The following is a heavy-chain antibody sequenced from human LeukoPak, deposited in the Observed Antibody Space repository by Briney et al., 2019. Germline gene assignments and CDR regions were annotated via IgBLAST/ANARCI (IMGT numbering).Heavy chain of an antibody. CDR3: ARAYSSGNFDY. V-gene: IGHV3-20*04. CDR2: INWNGGST. CDR1: GFTFDVYG. Sequence: PGGSLRLSCAASGFTFDVYGMSWVRQAPGRGLEWVSGINWNGGSTGYADSVKGRFTISRDNAKNSLYLQMNSLRAEDTALYYCARAYSSGNFDYWGQGTLVTVSS. D-gene: IGHD3-22*01. J-gene: IGHJ4*02.